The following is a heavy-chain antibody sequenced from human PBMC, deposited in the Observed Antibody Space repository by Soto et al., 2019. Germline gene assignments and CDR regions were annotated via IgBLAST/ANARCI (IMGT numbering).Heavy chain of an antibody. CDR1: GDSVSSNSAA. Sequence: PLQTLSLTCAISGDSVSSNSAAWNWIRQSPSRGLEWLGRTYYRSKWYNDYAVSVKSRITINPDTSKNQFSLQLNSVTPEDTAVYYCARDEYCSSTSCQNGYYYYGMDVWGQGTTVTVSS. J-gene: IGHJ6*02. CDR3: ARDEYCSSTSCQNGYYYYGMDV. V-gene: IGHV6-1*01. CDR2: TYYRSKWYN. D-gene: IGHD2-2*01.